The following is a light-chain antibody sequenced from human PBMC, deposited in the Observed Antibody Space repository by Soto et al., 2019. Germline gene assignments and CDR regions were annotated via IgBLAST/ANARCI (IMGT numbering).Light chain of an antibody. Sequence: DIQMTQSPSSLSASVGDRVTITCRASQSIRYYLNWYQQKPGKAPKLLIYAASSLRSGVPSRFSGSGSGTDFTLTISSMQPEDFATYYCQQSYSTPQNTFGQGTKLEIK. J-gene: IGKJ2*01. CDR1: QSIRYY. CDR2: AAS. CDR3: QQSYSTPQNT. V-gene: IGKV1-39*01.